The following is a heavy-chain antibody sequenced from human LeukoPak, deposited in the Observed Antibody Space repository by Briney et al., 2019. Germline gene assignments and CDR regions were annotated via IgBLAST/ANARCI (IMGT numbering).Heavy chain of an antibody. Sequence: GGSLRLSCAASGFTFSSYSMNWVRQAPGKGLEWVSSISSSSNYIYYADSVKGRFTISRDNAKKSVFLQMNSLSAEDKAVYYCARNGGIRLLSDAFDIWGQGTMVTVSS. D-gene: IGHD3-16*01. CDR3: ARNGGIRLLSDAFDI. J-gene: IGHJ3*02. CDR2: ISSSSNYI. CDR1: GFTFSSYS. V-gene: IGHV3-21*04.